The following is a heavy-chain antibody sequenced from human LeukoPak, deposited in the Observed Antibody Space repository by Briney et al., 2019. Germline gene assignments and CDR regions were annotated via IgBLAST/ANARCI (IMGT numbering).Heavy chain of an antibody. Sequence: PGGSLRLSCAASGFTFSDYSMNWVRQAPGKGLEWISYIGIDSGNTNYADSVKDRFTISGDNAKNSLYLQMNRLRVQDTAVYYCARDYKYSFDNWGQGTLVTVSS. V-gene: IGHV3-48*04. J-gene: IGHJ4*02. CDR2: IGIDSGNT. CDR3: ARDYKYSFDN. CDR1: GFTFSDYS. D-gene: IGHD1-1*01.